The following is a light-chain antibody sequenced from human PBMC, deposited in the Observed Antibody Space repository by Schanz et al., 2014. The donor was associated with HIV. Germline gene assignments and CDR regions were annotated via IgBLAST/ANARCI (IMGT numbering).Light chain of an antibody. V-gene: IGKV3-20*01. Sequence: EIVLTQSPGTLSLSPGERATLSCRASQSVRSSYLAWYQQKPGQAPRLVIYGASRRATGIPDRFSGSGSGTDFTLTISRLEPEDFAVYYCQQYGVSPFTFGPGTRVD. CDR2: GAS. CDR3: QQYGVSPFT. J-gene: IGKJ3*01. CDR1: QSVRSSY.